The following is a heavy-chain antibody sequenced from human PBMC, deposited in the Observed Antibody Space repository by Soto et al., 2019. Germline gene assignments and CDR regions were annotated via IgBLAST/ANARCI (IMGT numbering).Heavy chain of an antibody. Sequence: SGGSLILSCAASGFTFDDYTMHGVRQAPGKGLEWVSLISWDGGSTYYADSVKGRFTISRDNSKNSLYLQMNSLRTEDTALYYCAKDMEDCSGGSCYSNYYYGMDVWGQGTTVTVSS. D-gene: IGHD2-15*01. V-gene: IGHV3-43*01. CDR1: GFTFDDYT. CDR2: ISWDGGST. CDR3: AKDMEDCSGGSCYSNYYYGMDV. J-gene: IGHJ6*02.